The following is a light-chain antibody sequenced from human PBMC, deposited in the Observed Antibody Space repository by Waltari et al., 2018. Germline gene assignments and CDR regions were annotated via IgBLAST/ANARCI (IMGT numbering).Light chain of an antibody. J-gene: IGLJ1*01. CDR2: SNN. CDR1: TSNVGPNR. CDR3: AVWDDSLTAFV. V-gene: IGLV1-44*01. Sequence: QSVLTQPPSASGTPGQSVTISCSGTTSNVGPNRVNWYQLLPGTSPRLLIYSNNQRAPGVADRFSGSKSGTSASLDIRGLQSDDEAAYFCAVWDDSLTAFVFGTGTKVAVL.